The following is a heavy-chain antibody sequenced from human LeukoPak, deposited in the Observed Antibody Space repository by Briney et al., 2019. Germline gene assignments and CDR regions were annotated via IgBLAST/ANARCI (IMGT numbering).Heavy chain of an antibody. CDR1: GFTFDDYG. J-gene: IGHJ4*02. CDR2: ISWNSASV. V-gene: IGHV3-9*01. D-gene: IGHD6-13*01. Sequence: QPGGSLRLSCEASGFTFDDYGMPWVREAPGKGLEWVSTISWNSASVGYVDSVKGRFTISRDNAKKTLYLQMNSLRPEDTALYYCAKDYGYSSSWYDYWGQGTLVTVSS. CDR3: AKDYGYSSSWYDY.